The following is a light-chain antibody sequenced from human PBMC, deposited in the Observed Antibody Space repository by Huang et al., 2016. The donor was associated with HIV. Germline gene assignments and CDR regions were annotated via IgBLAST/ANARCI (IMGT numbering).Light chain of an antibody. V-gene: IGKV3-11*01. J-gene: IGKJ1*01. CDR1: QRVRVY. CDR3: QQRSDWPPT. CDR2: NAY. Sequence: EIVLAQYPVTLSLSPGERATLACRASQRVRVYLAWYQQKAGQPPRLLIYNAYNRVPGIPARFSGSGSGTDFTLTISSLEPEDFAVYYCQQRSDWPPTFGRGTKVEIK.